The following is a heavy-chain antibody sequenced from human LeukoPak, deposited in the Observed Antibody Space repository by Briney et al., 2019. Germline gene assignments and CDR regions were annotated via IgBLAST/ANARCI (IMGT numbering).Heavy chain of an antibody. CDR3: ARGYCSGGSCYSVGYYGMDV. CDR2: IKSDGSSI. V-gene: IGHV3-74*01. Sequence: GGSLRLSCAASGFTFSSYWMHWVRQAPGKGLVWVSRIKSDGSSISYADSVKDRFTISRDNAKNTLYLQMNSLRAEDTAVYYCARGYCSGGSCYSVGYYGMDVWGQGTTVTVSS. J-gene: IGHJ6*02. D-gene: IGHD2-15*01. CDR1: GFTFSSYW.